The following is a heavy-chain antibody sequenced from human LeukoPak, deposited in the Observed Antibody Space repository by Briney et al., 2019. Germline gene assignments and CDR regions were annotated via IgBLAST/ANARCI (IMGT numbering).Heavy chain of an antibody. D-gene: IGHD1-26*01. CDR1: GYSISSGYY. V-gene: IGHV4-38-2*02. CDR2: IYHSGST. Sequence: SETLSLTCTVSGYSISSGYYWGWIRQPPGKGLEWIGSIYHSGSTYYNPSLKSRVTISVDTSKNQFSLKLSSVTAADTAVYYCARAGGRVGKGGAFGIWGQGTMVTVSS. J-gene: IGHJ3*02. CDR3: ARAGGRVGKGGAFGI.